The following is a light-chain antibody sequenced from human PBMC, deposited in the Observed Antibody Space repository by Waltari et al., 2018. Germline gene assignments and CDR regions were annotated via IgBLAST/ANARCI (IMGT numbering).Light chain of an antibody. CDR3: SSYAGSSKGV. Sequence: QSALTQPASVSGSPGQSITISCTGTSSDVGNYKRVSWYQQHPGKAPKLRSYAVSKRPSGVSVRFSGSKSGDMASLTISGLQPEDEAEYFCSSYAGSSKGVFGGGTKVTVL. V-gene: IGLV2-23*02. CDR2: AVS. CDR1: SSDVGNYKR. J-gene: IGLJ2*01.